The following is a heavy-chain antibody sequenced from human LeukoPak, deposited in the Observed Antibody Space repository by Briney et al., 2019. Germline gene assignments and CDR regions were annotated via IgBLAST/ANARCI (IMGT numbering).Heavy chain of an antibody. Sequence: ASVKVSCTASGSSFTSYYIHWVRQAPGQGLEWLGIINCSGGRTSYAQKFQGRVTMTRETSTSTFYMELSSLRSEATAVYYSAMCYDNFDVALDIWSQGTMVTVSS. J-gene: IGHJ3*02. CDR3: AMCYDNFDVALDI. CDR1: GSSFTSYY. D-gene: IGHD3-9*01. CDR2: INCSGGRT. V-gene: IGHV1-46*01.